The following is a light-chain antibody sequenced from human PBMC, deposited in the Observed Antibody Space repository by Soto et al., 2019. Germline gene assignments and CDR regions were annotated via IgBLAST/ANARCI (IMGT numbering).Light chain of an antibody. CDR3: LQRSHWPPT. CDR2: DAS. CDR1: QSVSSY. Sequence: EIVLTQSPATLSLSPGVRATLSCRASQSVSSYLAWYQQKPGQAPRLLIYDASNRATGIPARFSGSGSGTDFTLTISSLEPEDFAVYYCLQRSHWPPTFGPGTKVDIK. J-gene: IGKJ3*01. V-gene: IGKV3-11*01.